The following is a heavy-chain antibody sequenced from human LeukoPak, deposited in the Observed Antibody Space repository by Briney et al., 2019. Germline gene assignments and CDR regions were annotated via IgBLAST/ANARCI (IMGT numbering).Heavy chain of an antibody. CDR1: GYTFTGYY. V-gene: IGHV1-2*02. J-gene: IGHJ4*02. CDR2: INPNSGGT. CDR3: AKGLYDSSIYPEPIDY. Sequence: ASVKVSCKASGYTFTGYYMHWVRQAPGQGLEWMGWINPNSGGTNYAQKFQGRVTMTRDTSISTAYMELSRLRAEDTAVYYCAKGLYDSSIYPEPIDYWGQGTLVTVSS. D-gene: IGHD3-22*01.